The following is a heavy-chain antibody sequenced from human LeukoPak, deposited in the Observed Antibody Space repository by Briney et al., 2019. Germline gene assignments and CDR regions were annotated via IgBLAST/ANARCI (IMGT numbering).Heavy chain of an antibody. CDR1: GYSFTSYW. CDR3: ARGPKIAVAGRSSAFDI. V-gene: IGHV5-51*01. CDR2: IYPGDSDT. J-gene: IGHJ3*02. Sequence: GESLKISCKGSGYSFTSYWIGWVRQMPGKGLEWMGIIYPGDSDTRYSPSFQGQVTISADKSISTAYLRWSSLKASDTAMYYCARGPKIAVAGRSSAFDIWGQGTMVTVSS. D-gene: IGHD6-19*01.